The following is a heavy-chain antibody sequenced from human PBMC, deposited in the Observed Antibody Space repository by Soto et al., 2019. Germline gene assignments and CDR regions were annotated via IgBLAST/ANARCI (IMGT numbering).Heavy chain of an antibody. D-gene: IGHD1-26*01. V-gene: IGHV1-3*01. CDR3: AKDQYSGSPGKPDY. CDR2: INAGNANT. CDR1: GYTFTNYA. Sequence: ASVKVSCKAYGYTFTNYAIHWVRQAPGQRLEWMGWINAGNANTKYSQKFQVRVTITGDTSASTTYMDLNSLRAEDTAVYYCAKDQYSGSPGKPDYWGQGTLVTVSS. J-gene: IGHJ4*02.